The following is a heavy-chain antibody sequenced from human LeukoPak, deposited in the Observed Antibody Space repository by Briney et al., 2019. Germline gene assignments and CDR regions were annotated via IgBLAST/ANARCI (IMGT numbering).Heavy chain of an antibody. CDR2: IIPILGIA. CDR1: GGTFSSYA. J-gene: IGHJ4*02. Sequence: SVKVSCKASGGTFSSYAISWVRQAPGQGLEWMGRIIPILGIANYAQKFQGRVTITTDESTSTAYMELSSLRSEDTAVYYCARLGVEDYWGQGTLVTVSS. V-gene: IGHV1-69*04. CDR3: ARLGVEDY. D-gene: IGHD3-16*01.